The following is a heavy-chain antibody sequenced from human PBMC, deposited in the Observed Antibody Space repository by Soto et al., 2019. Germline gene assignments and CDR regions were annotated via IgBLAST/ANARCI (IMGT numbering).Heavy chain of an antibody. Sequence: QVQLVQSGAEVKKPGSSVKVSCKASGGTFSSYAISWVRQAPGQGLEWMGGIIPIFGTANYAQKFQGRVTITADESTSTAYMELSSLRSEDTAVYYCARVVVAADEDTAMVFYYYYGMDVWGQGTTVTVSS. CDR3: ARVVVAADEDTAMVFYYYYGMDV. CDR1: GGTFSSYA. V-gene: IGHV1-69*01. CDR2: IIPIFGTA. D-gene: IGHD5-18*01. J-gene: IGHJ6*02.